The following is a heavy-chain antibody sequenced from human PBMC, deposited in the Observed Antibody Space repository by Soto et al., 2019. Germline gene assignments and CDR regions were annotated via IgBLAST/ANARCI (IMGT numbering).Heavy chain of an antibody. V-gene: IGHV1-2*04. CDR2: INPNSGGT. Sequence: ASVKVSCKASGYTFTSYDMHWVRQAPGQGLEWMGWINPNSGGTNYAQKFQGWVTMTRDTSISTAYMELSRLRSDDTAVYYCARAYDFWSGYNPTLYYYYGMDVWGQGTTVTVSS. J-gene: IGHJ6*02. D-gene: IGHD3-3*01. CDR3: ARAYDFWSGYNPTLYYYYGMDV. CDR1: GYTFTSYD.